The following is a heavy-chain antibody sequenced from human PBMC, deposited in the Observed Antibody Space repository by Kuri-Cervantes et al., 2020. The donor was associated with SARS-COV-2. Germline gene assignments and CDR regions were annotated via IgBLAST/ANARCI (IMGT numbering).Heavy chain of an antibody. CDR1: GVSVSHGTYS. CDR3: TTSQNLEWSPSGVFWYFDL. J-gene: IGHJ2*01. V-gene: IGHV4-61*09. Sequence: SETLSLTCAVSGVSVSHGTYSWSWLRQPAGRGLEWIGHLDTSGTTTYNPSLKTRVTISLDTSKNHVSLKLSSVTAADTAVYYCTTSQNLEWSPSGVFWYFDLWGRGTLGTVSS. CDR2: LDTSGTT. D-gene: IGHD3-3*01.